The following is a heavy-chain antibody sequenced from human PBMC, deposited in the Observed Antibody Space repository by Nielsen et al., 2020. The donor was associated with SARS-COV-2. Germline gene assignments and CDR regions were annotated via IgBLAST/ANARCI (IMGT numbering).Heavy chain of an antibody. D-gene: IGHD3-10*02. Sequence: GESLKISCAASGFTFSSYAMHWVRQAPGKGLEWVAVISYDGSNKYYADSVKGRFTISRDNSKNTLYLQMNSLRAEDTAVYYCARDMCYCGQGTLVTVSS. CDR1: GFTFSSYA. J-gene: IGHJ4*02. CDR2: ISYDGSNK. V-gene: IGHV3-30-3*01. CDR3: ARDMCY.